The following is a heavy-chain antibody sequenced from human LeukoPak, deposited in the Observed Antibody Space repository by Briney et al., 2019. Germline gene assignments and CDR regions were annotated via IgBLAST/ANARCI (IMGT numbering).Heavy chain of an antibody. J-gene: IGHJ4*02. D-gene: IGHD3-9*01. V-gene: IGHV1-2*02. CDR3: ARDRYDILTGYYREFDY. CDR2: ISPNSGGT. CDR1: GYTFTGYY. Sequence: ASVKVSCKASGYTFTGYYMHWVRQAPGQGLEWKGWISPNSGGTNYAQKFQGRVTMTRDTSISTAYMELSRLRSDDTAVYYCARDRYDILTGYYREFDYWGQGTLVTVSS.